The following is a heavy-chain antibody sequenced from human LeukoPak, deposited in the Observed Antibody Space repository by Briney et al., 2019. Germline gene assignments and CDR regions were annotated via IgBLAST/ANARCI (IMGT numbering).Heavy chain of an antibody. CDR2: IYYSGST. D-gene: IGHD7-27*01. V-gene: IGHV4-59*01. CDR3: ARDPNKLGLDY. J-gene: IGHJ4*02. Sequence: SETLSLTCTVSGGSISSYYWSWIRQPPGKGLEWIGYIYYSGSTNYNPSLKSRVTISVDTSKNQFSLKLSSVTAADTAVYYCARDPNKLGLDYWGQGTLVTVSS. CDR1: GGSISSYY.